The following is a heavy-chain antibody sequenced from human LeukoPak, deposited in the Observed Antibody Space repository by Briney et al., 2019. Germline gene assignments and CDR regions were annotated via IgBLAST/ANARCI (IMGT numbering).Heavy chain of an antibody. D-gene: IGHD2-15*01. Sequence: SETLSLTCTLSGGSISSYYWSWIRQPPGKALEWIAYIYYTGSTNYNPSLKSRVIISVDMSKNQFSLRLSSVTAADTAVYYCASGRYCSGGSCRPRNYFDFWGQGTLVTVSS. CDR3: ASGRYCSGGSCRPRNYFDF. CDR1: GGSISSYY. CDR2: IYYTGST. J-gene: IGHJ4*02. V-gene: IGHV4-59*12.